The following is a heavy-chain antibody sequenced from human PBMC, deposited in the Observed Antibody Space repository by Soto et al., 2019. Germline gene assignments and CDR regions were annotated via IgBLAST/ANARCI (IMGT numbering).Heavy chain of an antibody. V-gene: IGHV3-23*01. J-gene: IGHJ3*02. D-gene: IGHD1-26*01. Sequence: EVQLLESGGGLVQPGGSLRLSCAASGFTFSSYAMSWVRQAPGKGLEWVSAISGSGGSTYYADSVKGRFTISRDNSKNTLYLQMNSLRAEDTAVSYCAKDSSGSYLAFDIWGQGTMVTVSS. CDR3: AKDSSGSYLAFDI. CDR1: GFTFSSYA. CDR2: ISGSGGST.